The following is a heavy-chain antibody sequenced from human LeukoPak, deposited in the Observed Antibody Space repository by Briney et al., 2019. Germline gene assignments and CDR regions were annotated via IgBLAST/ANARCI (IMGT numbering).Heavy chain of an antibody. CDR1: GFPFSSYS. CDR3: ARDLGRSGIGVVIYWYFDL. D-gene: IGHD3-22*01. V-gene: IGHV3-30-3*01. CDR2: ISYDGSIK. J-gene: IGHJ2*01. Sequence: GGSLRLSCAASGFPFSSYSIHWVRQAPGKGLEWVAVISYDGSIKYYADSVKGRSTISRDNSKNTLLLQLNSLKAEDTAVYYCARDLGRSGIGVVIYWYFDLWGRGTLVTVSS.